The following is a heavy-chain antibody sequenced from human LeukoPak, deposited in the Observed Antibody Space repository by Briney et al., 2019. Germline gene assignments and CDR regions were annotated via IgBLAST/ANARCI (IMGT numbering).Heavy chain of an antibody. Sequence: GGSLRLSCAASGFTVSSNYMSWVRQAPGKGLEWVAVISYDGSNKYYADSVKGRFTISRDNSKNTLYLQMNSLRLEDTAVYYCAKQYSGSERYFDYWGQGTLVTVSS. D-gene: IGHD3-10*01. CDR1: GFTVSSNY. V-gene: IGHV3-30*18. J-gene: IGHJ4*02. CDR3: AKQYSGSERYFDY. CDR2: ISYDGSNK.